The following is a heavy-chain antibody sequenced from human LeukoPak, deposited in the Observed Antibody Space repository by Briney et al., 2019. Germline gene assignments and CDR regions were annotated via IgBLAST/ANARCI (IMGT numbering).Heavy chain of an antibody. V-gene: IGHV3-33*08. Sequence: GGSLRLSCAASGFTFSNAYMNWVRQAPGKGLEWVAVIWYDGSNKYYADSVKGRFTISRDNSKNTLYLQMNSLRAEDTAVYYCARERRYYYDSSGYPSYYFDYWGQGTLVTVSS. CDR1: GFTFSNAY. D-gene: IGHD3-22*01. CDR2: IWYDGSNK. CDR3: ARERRYYYDSSGYPSYYFDY. J-gene: IGHJ4*02.